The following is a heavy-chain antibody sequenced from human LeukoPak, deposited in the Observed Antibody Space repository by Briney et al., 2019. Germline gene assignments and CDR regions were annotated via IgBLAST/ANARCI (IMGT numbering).Heavy chain of an antibody. J-gene: IGHJ4*02. Sequence: PGGSLRLSCAASGFTFSSYSMNWVRQAPGKGLEWVSYISSSSSTIYYADPVKGRFTISRDNDKNTLYLQMNSLRAEDTAVYYCAKSQSHFVVVVAAITPEYWGQGTLVTVSS. CDR1: GFTFSSYS. D-gene: IGHD2-15*01. CDR3: AKSQSHFVVVVAAITPEY. CDR2: ISSSSSTI. V-gene: IGHV3-48*01.